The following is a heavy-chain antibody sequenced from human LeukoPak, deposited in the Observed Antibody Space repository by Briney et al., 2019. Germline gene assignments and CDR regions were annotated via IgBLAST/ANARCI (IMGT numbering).Heavy chain of an antibody. CDR1: GFTFSSYS. V-gene: IGHV3-48*04. J-gene: IGHJ6*03. CDR3: ARGDYYYYYYMDV. Sequence: PGGSLRLSCAVSGFTFSSYSMNWVRQAPGKGLEWVSYISSSSSSIYYPDSVKGRFTVSRDNGKNSLYLQMNSLRAEDTAVYCCARGDYYYYYYMDVWGKGTTVSVSS. CDR2: ISSSSSSI.